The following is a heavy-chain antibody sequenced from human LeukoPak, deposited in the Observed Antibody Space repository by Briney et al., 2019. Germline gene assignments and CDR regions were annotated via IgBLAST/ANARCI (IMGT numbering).Heavy chain of an antibody. CDR1: GYRFTNYW. CDR2: IYPGDSDT. J-gene: IGHJ5*02. D-gene: IGHD2-2*01. Sequence: GAALKISFQSPGYRFTNYWIAWVRQMPGKGLAWMGIIYPGDSDTRYSPSFQGQVTISADKSITTAFLQWNSLKASDTAMYYCAIYCSSTTCPGNWFDPWGQGTLVTVSS. V-gene: IGHV5-51*01. CDR3: AIYCSSTTCPGNWFDP.